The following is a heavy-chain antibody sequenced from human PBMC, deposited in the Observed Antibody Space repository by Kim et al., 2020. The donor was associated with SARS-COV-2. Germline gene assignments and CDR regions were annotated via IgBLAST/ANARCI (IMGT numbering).Heavy chain of an antibody. CDR2: INPDNGNT. V-gene: IGHV1-3*01. CDR3: ARSGWTLAGWLDP. J-gene: IGHJ5*02. Sequence: ASVKVSCKASGYNFTMFAIHWVRQAPGQRLEWMGWINPDNGNTKYSYNFQGRVSITRDTSASTADMELSSLRSEDTALYYCARSGWTLAGWLDPWGQGTLVIVSS. D-gene: IGHD6-19*01. CDR1: GYNFTMFA.